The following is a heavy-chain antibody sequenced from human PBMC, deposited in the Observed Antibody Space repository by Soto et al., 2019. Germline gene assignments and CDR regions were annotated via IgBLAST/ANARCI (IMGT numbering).Heavy chain of an antibody. CDR3: ARAIVVVPAAIKAFDY. Sequence: QVQLQESGPGLVKPSQTLSLTCTVSGGSISSGGYYWSWIRQHPGKGLEWIGYIYYSGSTYYNPSLKSRVTISVDTSKNQFSLKLSSVTAADTAVYYCARAIVVVPAAIKAFDYWGQGTLVTVSS. J-gene: IGHJ4*02. CDR2: IYYSGST. D-gene: IGHD2-2*01. CDR1: GGSISSGGYY. V-gene: IGHV4-31*03.